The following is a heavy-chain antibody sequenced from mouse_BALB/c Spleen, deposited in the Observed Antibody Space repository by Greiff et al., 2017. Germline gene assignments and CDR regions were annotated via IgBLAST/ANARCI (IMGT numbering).Heavy chain of an antibody. Sequence: EVQLQQPGPELVKPGASVKISCKASGYSFTGYYMHWVKQSHGKSLEWIGYISRYNGGTSYNQKFKGKATFTVDTSSSTAYMQFNSLTSEDSAVYFCAREDRGFAYWGQGTPVTVSA. D-gene: IGHD1-1*02. J-gene: IGHJ3*01. V-gene: IGHV1S30*01. CDR3: AREDRGFAY. CDR2: ISRYNGGT. CDR1: GYSFTGYY.